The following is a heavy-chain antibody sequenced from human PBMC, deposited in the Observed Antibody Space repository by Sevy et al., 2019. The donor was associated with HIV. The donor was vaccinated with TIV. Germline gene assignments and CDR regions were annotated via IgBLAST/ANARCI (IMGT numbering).Heavy chain of an antibody. J-gene: IGHJ6*03. V-gene: IGHV3-49*03. CDR2: IRSKAYGGTS. D-gene: IGHD3-3*01. Sequence: GGSLRLSCTASGFTFGDYAMSWFRQAPGKGLEWVGFIRSKAYGGTSEYAASVKGRLTFSRDDSTSIAYLQMNSLKTEDTAVYYCTRGPRRSGYDPSYYYYMDVWGKGTTVTVSS. CDR3: TRGPRRSGYDPSYYYYMDV. CDR1: GFTFGDYA.